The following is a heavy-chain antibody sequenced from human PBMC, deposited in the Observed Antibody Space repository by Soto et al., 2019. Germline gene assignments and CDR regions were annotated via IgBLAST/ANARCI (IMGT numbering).Heavy chain of an antibody. J-gene: IGHJ5*02. D-gene: IGHD5-12*01. Sequence: PSETLSLTCTVSGDSISSVYNYWSWIRQPPGEGLEWIGFISYSGTTSYSPSLKSRLAISLDTPKNQFSLSLTSVTAADTAVYYCARGRGYSYGLDPWGQGTLVTVS. CDR3: ARGRGYSYGLDP. CDR1: GDSISSVYNY. V-gene: IGHV4-30-4*01. CDR2: ISYSGTT.